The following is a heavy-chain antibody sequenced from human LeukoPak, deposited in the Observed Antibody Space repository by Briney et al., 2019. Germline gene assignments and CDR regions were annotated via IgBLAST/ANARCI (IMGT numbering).Heavy chain of an antibody. V-gene: IGHV3-30-3*01. D-gene: IGHD3-10*01. J-gene: IGHJ4*02. CDR3: ARSAGD. Sequence: PGGSLRLSCAASGFTFSSYAMHWVRQAPGKRLAWVAVISYDGSNKYYADSVKGRFTISRDNSKNTLYLQMNSLRAEDTAVYYCARSAGDWGQGTLVTVSS. CDR2: ISYDGSNK. CDR1: GFTFSSYA.